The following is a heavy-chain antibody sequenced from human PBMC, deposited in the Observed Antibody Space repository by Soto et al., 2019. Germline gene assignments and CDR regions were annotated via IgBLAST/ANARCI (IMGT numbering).Heavy chain of an antibody. D-gene: IGHD6-13*01. CDR2: INAGNGNT. CDR1: GYIFTRYA. Sequence: HGQLVQSGAEVKKPGASVKVSCKASGYIFTRYAMHWVRQAPGQRLEWMGWINAGNGNTKYSQKFQGRVTITRDTSASTAYMELSSLRSEDTAVYYCARDSTGYTSRWLYYYYYYMDVWGKRTTVTVSS. CDR3: ARDSTGYTSRWLYYYYYYMDV. J-gene: IGHJ6*03. V-gene: IGHV1-3*01.